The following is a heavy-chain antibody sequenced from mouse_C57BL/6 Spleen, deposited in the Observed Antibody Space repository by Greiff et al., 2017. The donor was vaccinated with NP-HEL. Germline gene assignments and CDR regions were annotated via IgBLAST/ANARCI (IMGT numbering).Heavy chain of an antibody. CDR3: AGQLRLGFAY. V-gene: IGHV1-69*01. CDR1: GYTFTSYW. Sequence: QVQLQQPGAELVMPGASVKLSCKASGYTFTSYWMHWVKQRPGQGLEWIGEIDPSDSYTIYNQKFKGKSTLTVDKSSSTGYMQLSSLTSEDSAVYYCAGQLRLGFAYWGKGTLVTVSA. CDR2: IDPSDSYT. D-gene: IGHD3-2*02. J-gene: IGHJ3*01.